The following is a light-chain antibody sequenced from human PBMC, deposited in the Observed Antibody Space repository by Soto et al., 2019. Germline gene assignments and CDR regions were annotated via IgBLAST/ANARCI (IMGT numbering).Light chain of an antibody. CDR2: EVS. V-gene: IGLV2-14*01. CDR3: STYLNSITFVI. CDR1: SSDVGAYNY. J-gene: IGLJ2*01. Sequence: QSALTQPASVSGSPGQSITISCTGTSSDVGAYNYISWYQQHPGKAPKLMIYEVSNRPSGVSTRFSGSKSGNTASLTISGLQAEDEGDYYCSTYLNSITFVIFGGGTMVTVL.